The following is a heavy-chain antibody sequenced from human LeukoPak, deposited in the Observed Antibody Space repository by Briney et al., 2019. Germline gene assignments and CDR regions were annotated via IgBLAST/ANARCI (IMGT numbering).Heavy chain of an antibody. CDR1: GHTFTSYG. D-gene: IGHD2-2*01. CDR2: ISAYNGNT. Sequence: ASVKVSCKASGHTFTSYGISWVRQAPGQGLEWMGWISAYNGNTNYAQKLQGRVTMTTDTSTSTAYMELRSLRSDDTAVYYCARDPHNIVVVPAAIPDAFDIWGQGTMVTVSS. J-gene: IGHJ3*02. V-gene: IGHV1-18*01. CDR3: ARDPHNIVVVPAAIPDAFDI.